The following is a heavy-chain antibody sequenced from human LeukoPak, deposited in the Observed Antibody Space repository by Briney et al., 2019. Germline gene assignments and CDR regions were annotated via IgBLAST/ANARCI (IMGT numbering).Heavy chain of an antibody. CDR2: ISAYNGNT. Sequence: ASVKVSCKASGYTFTSYGISWVRQAPGQGLEWMGWISAYNGNTNYAQKLQGRVTMTTDTSTSTAYMELRSLRSGDTAVYYCARDSYCSGGSCYFSAFDYWGQGTLVTVSS. J-gene: IGHJ4*02. CDR3: ARDSYCSGGSCYFSAFDY. V-gene: IGHV1-18*01. D-gene: IGHD2-15*01. CDR1: GYTFTSYG.